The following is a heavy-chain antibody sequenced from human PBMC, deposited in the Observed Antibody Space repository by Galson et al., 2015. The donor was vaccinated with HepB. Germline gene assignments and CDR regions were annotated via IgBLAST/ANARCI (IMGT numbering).Heavy chain of an antibody. CDR3: AMIASYYDSSGYYYY. CDR1: GFTFSSYS. J-gene: IGHJ4*02. CDR2: ISSSSSYI. V-gene: IGHV3-21*01. D-gene: IGHD3-22*01. Sequence: SLRLSCAASGFTFSSYSMNWVRQAPGKGLEWVSSISSSSSYIYYADSVKGRFTISRDNAKNSLYLQMNSLRAEDTAVYYCAMIASYYDSSGYYYYWGQGALVTVSS.